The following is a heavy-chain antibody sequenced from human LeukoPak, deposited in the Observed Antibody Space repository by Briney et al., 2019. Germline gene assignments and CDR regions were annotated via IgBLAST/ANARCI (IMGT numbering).Heavy chain of an antibody. V-gene: IGHV3-33*01. Sequence: GGSLRLSCAASGFTFSSYGMQWVRQAPGKGLEWVAVIWYDGSNKYYADSVKGRFTISRDNSKNTLYLQMNSLRAEDTAVYYCARDYSSSLDFDYWGQGTLVTVSS. J-gene: IGHJ4*02. CDR2: IWYDGSNK. CDR1: GFTFSSYG. D-gene: IGHD6-6*01. CDR3: ARDYSSSLDFDY.